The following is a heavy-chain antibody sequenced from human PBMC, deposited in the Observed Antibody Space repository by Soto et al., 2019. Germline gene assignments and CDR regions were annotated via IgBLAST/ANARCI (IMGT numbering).Heavy chain of an antibody. J-gene: IGHJ5*02. CDR2: IYSGGST. D-gene: IGHD3-22*01. CDR1: GFTVSSNY. CDR3: ARRVRVGWFDP. Sequence: PGGSLRLSCAASGFTVSSNYMSWVRQAPGKGLEWVSVIYSGGSTYYADSVKGRFTISRDNSKNTLYLQMNSLRAEDTVVYYCARRVRVGWFDPWGQGTLVTVSS. V-gene: IGHV3-66*01.